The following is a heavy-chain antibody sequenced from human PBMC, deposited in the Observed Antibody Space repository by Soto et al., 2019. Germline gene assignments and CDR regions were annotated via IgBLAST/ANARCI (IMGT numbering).Heavy chain of an antibody. CDR1: GLSFSNYA. CDR3: AKESSGYNYGFYNYFDY. CDR2: ISSGGTYT. V-gene: IGHV3-23*01. D-gene: IGHD5-18*01. Sequence: GFLRLSVAAAGLSFSNYAMSWVRQAPGKVLEWVSAISSGGTYTDYEDSVKGRFTLSRDNSKNMVYLQVHRLRAEDTAVYHCAKESSGYNYGFYNYFDYWGQGTLVTVSS. J-gene: IGHJ4*02.